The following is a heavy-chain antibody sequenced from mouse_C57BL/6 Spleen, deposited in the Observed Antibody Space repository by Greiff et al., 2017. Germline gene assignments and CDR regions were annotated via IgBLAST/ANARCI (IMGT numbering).Heavy chain of an antibody. D-gene: IGHD2-1*01. V-gene: IGHV1-22*01. CDR1: GYTFTDYN. J-gene: IGHJ3*01. CDR2: INPNNGGT. Sequence: EVQLQQSGPELVKPGASVKMSCKASGYTFTDYNMHWVKQSHGKSLEWIGYINPNNGGTSYNQKFKGKATLTVNKSSSTAYMELRSLTSEDSAVYYCARAGNYGNPEGFAYWGQGTLVTVSA. CDR3: ARAGNYGNPEGFAY.